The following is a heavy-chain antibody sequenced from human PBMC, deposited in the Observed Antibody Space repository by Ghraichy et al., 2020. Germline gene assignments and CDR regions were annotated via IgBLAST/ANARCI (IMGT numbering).Heavy chain of an antibody. J-gene: IGHJ4*02. V-gene: IGHV4-31*03. D-gene: IGHD3-3*01. Sequence: SETLSLTCTVSGGSISSGGYYWSWIRQHPGKGLEWIGYIYYSGSTYYNPSLKSRVTISVDTSKNQFSLKLSSVTAADTAVYYCARGIFWSGYSRVDYWGQGTLVTVSS. CDR3: ARGIFWSGYSRVDY. CDR2: IYYSGST. CDR1: GGSISSGGYY.